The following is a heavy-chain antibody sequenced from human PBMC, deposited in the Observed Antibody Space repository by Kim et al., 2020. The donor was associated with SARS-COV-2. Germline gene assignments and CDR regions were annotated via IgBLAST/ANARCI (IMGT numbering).Heavy chain of an antibody. CDR3: ARDVEQQLVLTFDP. V-gene: IGHV1-18*01. CDR1: GYTFTSHG. D-gene: IGHD6-13*01. CDR2: ISAYNGNT. J-gene: IGHJ5*02. Sequence: ASVKVSCKASGYTFTSHGISWVRQAPGQGLEWMGWISAYNGNTNYAQKLQGRVTMTTDTSTSTAYMELRSLRSDDTAVYYCARDVEQQLVLTFDPWGQGTLVTVSS.